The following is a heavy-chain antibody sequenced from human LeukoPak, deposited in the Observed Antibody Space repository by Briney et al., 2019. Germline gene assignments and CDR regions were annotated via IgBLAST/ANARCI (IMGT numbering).Heavy chain of an antibody. J-gene: IGHJ4*02. D-gene: IGHD4-17*01. V-gene: IGHV3-53*01. CDR1: GFTVSSKY. Sequence: PGGSLRLSCAASGFTVSSKYMTWVRQAPGKGLEWVSVIYSGGSTYYADSVKGRFTISRDNSKNTLYLQMNSLRAEDTALYYCATMTTVTNYFDYWGQGTLVTVSS. CDR2: IYSGGST. CDR3: ATMTTVTNYFDY.